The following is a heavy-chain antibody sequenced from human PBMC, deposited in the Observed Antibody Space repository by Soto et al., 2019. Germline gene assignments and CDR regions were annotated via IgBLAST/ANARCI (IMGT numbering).Heavy chain of an antibody. Sequence: ASVKVSCKASGGTFSSYAISWVRQAPGQGLEWMGGIIPIFGTANYAQKFQGRVTITADESTSTAYMELSSLRSEDTAVYYCARDERVDFWSGYSTSAYYGMDAWGQGTTVTVLL. CDR3: ARDERVDFWSGYSTSAYYGMDA. D-gene: IGHD3-3*01. J-gene: IGHJ6*02. V-gene: IGHV1-69*13. CDR1: GGTFSSYA. CDR2: IIPIFGTA.